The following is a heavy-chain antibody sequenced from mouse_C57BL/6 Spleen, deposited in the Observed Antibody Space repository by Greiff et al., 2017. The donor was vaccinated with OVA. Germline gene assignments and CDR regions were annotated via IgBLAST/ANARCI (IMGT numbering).Heavy chain of an antibody. Sequence: VQLQQSGTVLARPGASVKMSCKTSGYTFTSYWMHWVKQRPGQGLEWIGAIYPGNSDTSYNQKFKGKAKLTAVTSASTAYLELSSLTNEDSAFYYCTSRSLIYYGNYYIDYWGQGTTLTVSS. V-gene: IGHV1-5*01. CDR2: IYPGNSDT. J-gene: IGHJ2*01. CDR1: GYTFTSYW. CDR3: TSRSLIYYGNYYIDY. D-gene: IGHD2-1*01.